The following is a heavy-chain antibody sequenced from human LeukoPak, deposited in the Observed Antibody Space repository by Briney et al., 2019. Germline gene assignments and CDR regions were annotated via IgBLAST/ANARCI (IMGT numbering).Heavy chain of an antibody. V-gene: IGHV1-2*02. J-gene: IGHJ4*02. CDR2: INPNSGGT. CDR3: ARSSGTTFGFCDY. Sequence: ASVKVSCKASGYTFTGYYMHWVRQAPGQGLEWMGWINPNSGGTNYAQKFQGRVTMTRDTSTFTAYVELSSLKSDDTAVYYCARSSGTTFGFCDYWGQGTLVTVSP. CDR1: GYTFTGYY. D-gene: IGHD3-16*01.